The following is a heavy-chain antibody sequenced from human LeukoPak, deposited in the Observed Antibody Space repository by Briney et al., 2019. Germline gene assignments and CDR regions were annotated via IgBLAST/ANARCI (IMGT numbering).Heavy chain of an antibody. Sequence: GGSLRLSCAASGFTFRNHGMHWVRQAPGKGLEWVAFIWYDGGEKYYADSVKGRFTISRDNSKNTLNVQMNSLRTEDTAVYYCAKDLSSGWSFDSWGQGTMVSVSS. CDR3: AKDLSSGWSFDS. V-gene: IGHV3-30*02. D-gene: IGHD6-19*01. J-gene: IGHJ4*02. CDR1: GFTFRNHG. CDR2: IWYDGGEK.